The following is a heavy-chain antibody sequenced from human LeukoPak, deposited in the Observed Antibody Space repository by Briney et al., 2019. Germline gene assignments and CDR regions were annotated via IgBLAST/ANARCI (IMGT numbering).Heavy chain of an antibody. CDR2: IKEDGSEK. CDR3: ARTLMGGGALDY. CDR1: GFTFSDYW. D-gene: IGHD3-10*01. J-gene: IGHJ4*02. Sequence: GESLRLSCTASGFTFSDYWLNWFRQAPGKGLKWVANIKEDGSEKYYVDSVKGRFTISRDNAKNSLFLQINSLRVEDTAVYYCARTLMGGGALDYWGQGTLVTVSS. V-gene: IGHV3-7*03.